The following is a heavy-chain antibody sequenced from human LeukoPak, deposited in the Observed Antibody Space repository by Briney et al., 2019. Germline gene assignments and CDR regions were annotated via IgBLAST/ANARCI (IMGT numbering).Heavy chain of an antibody. Sequence: GRSLRLSCAASGFTFDDYAMHWVRQAPGKGLEWVSGISWNSGSIGYADSVKGRFTISRDNAKNSLYLQMNSLRAEDTALYYCAKVKTDILTGSPIGAFDIWGQGTMVTVSS. CDR1: GFTFDDYA. D-gene: IGHD3-9*01. J-gene: IGHJ3*02. CDR3: AKVKTDILTGSPIGAFDI. CDR2: ISWNSGSI. V-gene: IGHV3-9*01.